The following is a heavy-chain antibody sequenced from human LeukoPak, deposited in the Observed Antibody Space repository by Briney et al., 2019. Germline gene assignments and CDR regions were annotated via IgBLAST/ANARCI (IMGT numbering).Heavy chain of an antibody. CDR1: GFTFKNYG. V-gene: IGHV3-30*18. J-gene: IGHJ6*02. CDR3: AKESGWDTHMASYYYYAMDV. Sequence: GGSLRLSCAASGFTFKNYGMRWFRQAPGKGLGWLAVISYDGSNKYSADSVKGRFTIYRDNSKNTLYLQMNSLRSEDTAFYYCAKESGWDTHMASYYYYAMDVWGQGTTVTVSS. D-gene: IGHD5-18*01. CDR2: ISYDGSNK.